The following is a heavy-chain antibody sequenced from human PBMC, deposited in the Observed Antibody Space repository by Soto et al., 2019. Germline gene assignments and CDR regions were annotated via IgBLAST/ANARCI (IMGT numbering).Heavy chain of an antibody. J-gene: IGHJ4*02. D-gene: IGHD1-26*01. CDR3: AKDPREWELTFYFDY. Sequence: EVQLLESGGGLVQPGGSLRLSCAASGFTFSSYAMSWVRQAPGKGLEWVSAISGSGGSTYYADSVKGRFTIARDNSKNTLYLQMNSLRAEDTAVYYCAKDPREWELTFYFDYWGQGTLVTVSS. CDR1: GFTFSSYA. CDR2: ISGSGGST. V-gene: IGHV3-23*01.